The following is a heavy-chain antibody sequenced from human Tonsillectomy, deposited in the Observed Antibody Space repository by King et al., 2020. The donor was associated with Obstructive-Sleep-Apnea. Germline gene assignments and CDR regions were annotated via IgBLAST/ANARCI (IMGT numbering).Heavy chain of an antibody. CDR1: GFTFSSYG. J-gene: IGHJ4*02. CDR3: ARDGELVVTAILYFDY. D-gene: IGHD2-21*02. CDR2: VSYDGSDK. Sequence: HVQLVESGGGVVQPGRSLRLSCAASGFTFSSYGMHWVRQAPGKGLEWVAFVSYDGSDKDYADSVKGRFTISRDNSKNTLYVQMNSLRAEDTAMYYCARDGELVVTAILYFDYWGPGTLVTVSS. V-gene: IGHV3-30*03.